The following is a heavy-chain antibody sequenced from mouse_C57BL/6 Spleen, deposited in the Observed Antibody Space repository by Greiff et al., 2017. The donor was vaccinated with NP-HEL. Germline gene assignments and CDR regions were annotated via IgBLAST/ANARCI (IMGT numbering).Heavy chain of an antibody. CDR1: GYAFTNYL. V-gene: IGHV1-54*01. Sequence: QVHLPQSGAELVRPGTSVKVSCKASGYAFTNYLIEWVKQSPGPGLEWIGVINPGSGGTNYNEKFKGTATLTADKASSTAYMQLSSLTSEDSAVYFCARRKFPFAYWGQGTLVTVSA. J-gene: IGHJ3*01. CDR2: INPGSGGT. CDR3: ARRKFPFAY.